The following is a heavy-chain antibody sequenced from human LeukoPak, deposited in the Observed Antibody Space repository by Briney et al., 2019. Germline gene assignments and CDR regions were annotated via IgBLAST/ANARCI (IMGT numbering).Heavy chain of an antibody. CDR2: IYHSGNT. V-gene: IGHV4-38-2*02. CDR1: GYSISSSYY. CDR3: AREWGYGTAYPFDY. D-gene: IGHD6-13*01. Sequence: SETLSLTCTVSGYSISSSYYWGWIRQPPGKGLEWIASIYHSGNTYYNPSLKSRVTISVDTSTNQFSLKLSSMTAADTAVYYCAREWGYGTAYPFDYWGQGTLVTVSS. J-gene: IGHJ4*02.